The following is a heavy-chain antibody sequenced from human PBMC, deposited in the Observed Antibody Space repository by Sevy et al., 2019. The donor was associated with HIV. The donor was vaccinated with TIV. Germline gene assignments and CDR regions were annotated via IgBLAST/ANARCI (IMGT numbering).Heavy chain of an antibody. V-gene: IGHV3-7*01. Sequence: GGSLRLSCAASGFTFSSYWMSWVRQAPGKGLEWVANIKQDGSEKYYVDSVKGRFTISRDNAKNSLYLQMNSLRAEDTAVYYCASAYYYGSGSYYPLDYWGRGTLVTVSS. CDR2: IKQDGSEK. J-gene: IGHJ4*02. CDR3: ASAYYYGSGSYYPLDY. CDR1: GFTFSSYW. D-gene: IGHD3-10*01.